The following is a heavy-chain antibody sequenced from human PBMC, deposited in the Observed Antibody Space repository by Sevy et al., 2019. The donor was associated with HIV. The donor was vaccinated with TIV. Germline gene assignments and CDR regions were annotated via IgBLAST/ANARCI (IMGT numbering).Heavy chain of an antibody. CDR3: ARGVGLDC. CDR1: GFTFSPYW. V-gene: IGHV3-7*01. CDR2: IRPDGSDK. J-gene: IGHJ4*02. D-gene: IGHD1-26*01. Sequence: GGSLRLSCAASGFTFSPYWMTWVRQAPGKGLEWVANIRPDGSDKYYVDSVKGRFTISRDNPKTSLYLQMNSLRADDTAMYYCARGVGLDCWGQGALVTVSS.